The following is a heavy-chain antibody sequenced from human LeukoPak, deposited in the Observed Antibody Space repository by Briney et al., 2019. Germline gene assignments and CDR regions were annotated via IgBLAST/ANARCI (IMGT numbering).Heavy chain of an antibody. J-gene: IGHJ6*03. Sequence: TSETLSLTCTVSGGSISSYYWSWIRQPAGKGLEWIGRIYTSGSTNYNPSLKSRVTMSVDTSKNQFSLKLSSVTAADTAVYYCAREYYDFWSGYYSPYYYYYMDVWGKGTTVTISS. V-gene: IGHV4-4*07. CDR2: IYTSGST. CDR3: AREYYDFWSGYYSPYYYYYMDV. CDR1: GGSISSYY. D-gene: IGHD3-3*01.